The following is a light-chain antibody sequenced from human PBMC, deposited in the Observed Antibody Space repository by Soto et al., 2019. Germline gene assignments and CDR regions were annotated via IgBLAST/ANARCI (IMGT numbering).Light chain of an antibody. CDR3: QQYDILPIT. J-gene: IGKJ4*01. CDR1: DDIINS. Sequence: DIQVTQSPSSLSASVGDRVTITCQASDDIINSLNWYQQKPGKAPKLLIHDASILQTGVPSRFSGSGSGTDFTVTITSLQPEEIATYYCQQYDILPITFGGGTKVEIK. V-gene: IGKV1-33*01. CDR2: DAS.